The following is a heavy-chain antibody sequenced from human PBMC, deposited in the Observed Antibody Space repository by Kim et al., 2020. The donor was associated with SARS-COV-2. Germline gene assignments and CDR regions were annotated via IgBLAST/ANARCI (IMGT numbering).Heavy chain of an antibody. V-gene: IGHV4-4*07. D-gene: IGHD3-10*01. CDR1: GGSISSYY. CDR2: IYTSGST. CDR3: ARGAGSTYYYGSGSYDYSYGMDV. Sequence: SETLSLTCTVSGGSISSYYWSWIRQPAGKGLEWIGRIYTSGSTNYNPSLKSRVTMSVDTSKNQFSLKLSSVTAADTAVYYCARGAGSTYYYGSGSYDYSYGMDVWGQGTTVTVSS. J-gene: IGHJ6*02.